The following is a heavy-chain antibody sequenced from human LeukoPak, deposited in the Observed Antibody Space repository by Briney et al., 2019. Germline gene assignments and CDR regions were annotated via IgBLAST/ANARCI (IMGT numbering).Heavy chain of an antibody. V-gene: IGHV4-38-2*01. D-gene: IGHD3-3*01. CDR2: LYQTDST. CDR1: GYSISSGYY. CDR3: AWSVYSTFDY. Sequence: SETLSLTCAVSGYSISSGYYWGWIRQPPGEGLEWIGSLYQTDSTYYSPSLKSRVTLSIDTSKNQFSLKLGSVTAADTAVYYCAWSVYSTFDYWGQGTLVSVSS. J-gene: IGHJ4*02.